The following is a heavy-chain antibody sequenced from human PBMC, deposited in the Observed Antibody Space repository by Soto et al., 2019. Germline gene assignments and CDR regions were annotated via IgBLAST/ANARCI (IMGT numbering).Heavy chain of an antibody. J-gene: IGHJ6*03. CDR1: GGSFSGYY. CDR2: INHSGST. Sequence: PSETLSLTCAVYGGSFSGYYWSWIRQPPGKGLEWIGEINHSGSTNYNPSLKSRVTISVDTSKNQFSLKLSSVTAADTAVYYCARGVIVVARFYYYMDVWGKGTTVTVSS. V-gene: IGHV4-34*01. D-gene: IGHD1-26*01. CDR3: ARGVIVVARFYYYMDV.